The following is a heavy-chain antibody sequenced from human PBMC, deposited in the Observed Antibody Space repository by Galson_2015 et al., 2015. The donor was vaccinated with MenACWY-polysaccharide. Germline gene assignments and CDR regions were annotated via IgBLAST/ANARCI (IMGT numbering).Heavy chain of an antibody. CDR3: AKGLGSVDF. V-gene: IGHV3-23*01. D-gene: IGHD1-26*01. Sequence: SLRLSCAASGFPFDDYAMHWVRQAPGKGLEWVSTVSGTDDNTYYAASVKGRFTISRDNSKNTLYLQMNSLRGEDTAIYYCAKGLGSVDFWGQGTLVTVSS. J-gene: IGHJ4*02. CDR2: VSGTDDNT. CDR1: GFPFDDYA.